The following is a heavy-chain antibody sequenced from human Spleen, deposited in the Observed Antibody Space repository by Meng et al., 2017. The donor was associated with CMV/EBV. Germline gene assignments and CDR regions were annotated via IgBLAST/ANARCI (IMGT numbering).Heavy chain of an antibody. CDR2: IGSSCNTL. CDR1: GFTFSDYY. V-gene: IGHV3-11*04. J-gene: IGHJ5*02. D-gene: IGHD6-25*01. CDR3: ARGWRRSSGNWFDP. Sequence: GDSLKISCAASGFTFSDYYMTWIRQAPGKGLEWVSYIGSSCNTLYYADSVKGRFTVSRDNAKNSLYLQMNSLRAEDTAKYYCARGWRRSSGNWFDPWGQGTLVTVSS.